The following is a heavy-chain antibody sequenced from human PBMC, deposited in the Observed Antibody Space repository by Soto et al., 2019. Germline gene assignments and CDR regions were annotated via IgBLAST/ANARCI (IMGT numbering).Heavy chain of an antibody. V-gene: IGHV4-4*07. CDR1: GVFISSYY. J-gene: IGHJ6*02. CDR2: IYTSGST. D-gene: IGHD2-2*01. Sequence: AETLSLTCTVSGVFISSYYLSWIRQPAGKGLEWIWRIYTSGSTNYNPSLRSRVAMSVDTSKSQSSLRLGSVTAADTAVYYCARTRNPYCSSTSCPLKDYYYYGMDVWGQGTTVTVSS. CDR3: ARTRNPYCSSTSCPLKDYYYYGMDV.